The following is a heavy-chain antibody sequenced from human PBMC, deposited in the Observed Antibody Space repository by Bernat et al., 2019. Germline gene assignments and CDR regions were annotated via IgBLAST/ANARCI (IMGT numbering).Heavy chain of an antibody. D-gene: IGHD5/OR15-5a*01. V-gene: IGHV3-74*01. CDR2: INGDGGGT. CDR1: GFTFSNYW. J-gene: IGHJ4*01. CDR3: ARGVYCNSLDY. Sequence: EVQPVESGGGLVQPGGSLRLSCAASGFTFSNYWLHWIRQAPGKGLVWISRINGDGGGTNYADTVKGRITSSRNNAKNTLYLQMNSLRVEDTAVYYCARGVYCNSLDYWGPGILVIVSS.